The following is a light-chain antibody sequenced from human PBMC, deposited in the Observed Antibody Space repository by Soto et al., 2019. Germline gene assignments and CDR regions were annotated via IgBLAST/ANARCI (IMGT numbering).Light chain of an antibody. CDR2: DAS. V-gene: IGKV1-33*01. J-gene: IGKJ5*01. Sequence: DIQMTQSPSSLSASVGDIVTITCQASQDISNYLNWYQQKPRKAPKLLIYDASNLETGVPSRLSGGGSGTDFTFTISTLQPDDIAAYYAQQYDNRPPTFGQGTLMESK. CDR3: QQYDNRPPT. CDR1: QDISNY.